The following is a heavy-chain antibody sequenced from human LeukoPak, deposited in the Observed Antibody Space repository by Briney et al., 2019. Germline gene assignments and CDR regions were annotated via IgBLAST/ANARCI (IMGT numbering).Heavy chain of an antibody. Sequence: PAETLSLTCAVYGGSFSGYYWSWVRQPPGKGLEWIGEINHSGSTNYNPSLKSRVTISVDTSKNQFSLKLSSVTAADTAVYYCAGGRRIIDYWGQGTLVSVS. CDR2: INHSGST. CDR1: GGSFSGYY. D-gene: IGHD3-16*01. CDR3: AGGRRIIDY. J-gene: IGHJ4*02. V-gene: IGHV4-34*01.